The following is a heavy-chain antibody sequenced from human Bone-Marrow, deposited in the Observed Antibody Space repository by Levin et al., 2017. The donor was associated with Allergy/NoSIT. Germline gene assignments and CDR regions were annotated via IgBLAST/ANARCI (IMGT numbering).Heavy chain of an antibody. Sequence: SGGSLRLSCAASGFTFSSYAMHWVRQAPGKGLEWVAVISYDGSNKYYADSVKGRFTISRDNSKNTLYLQMNSLRAEDTAVYYCARDRPHNGIVVVVAAPNYYYYGMDVWGQGTTVTVSS. CDR2: ISYDGSNK. D-gene: IGHD2-15*01. CDR3: ARDRPHNGIVVVVAAPNYYYYGMDV. V-gene: IGHV3-30-3*01. J-gene: IGHJ6*02. CDR1: GFTFSSYA.